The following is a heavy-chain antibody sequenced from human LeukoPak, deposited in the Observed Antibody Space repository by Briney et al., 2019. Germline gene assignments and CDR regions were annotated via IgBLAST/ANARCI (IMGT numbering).Heavy chain of an antibody. CDR3: ARDLGWYYYYGMDV. CDR1: GFTFSSYA. J-gene: IGHJ6*02. CDR2: ISYDGSNK. Sequence: GGSLRLSCAASGFTFSSYAMPWVRQAPGKGLEWVAVISYDGSNKYYADSVKGRFTISRDNSKNTLYLQTNSLRAEDTAVYYCARDLGWYYYYGMDVWGQGTTVTVSS. V-gene: IGHV3-30-3*01. D-gene: IGHD2-2*03.